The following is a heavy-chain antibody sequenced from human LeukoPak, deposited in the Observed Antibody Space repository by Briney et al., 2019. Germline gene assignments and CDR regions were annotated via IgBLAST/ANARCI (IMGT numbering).Heavy chain of an antibody. V-gene: IGHV3-21*01. Sequence: GGSLRLSCAASGFTFSSYSMNWVRQAPGKGLEWVSSISSSSSYIYYADSVKGRFTISRDNSKNTLYLQMNSLRAEDTAVYYCARTYYDFWSGYYVNWFDPWGQGTLVTVSS. CDR1: GFTFSSYS. CDR3: ARTYYDFWSGYYVNWFDP. J-gene: IGHJ5*02. D-gene: IGHD3-3*01. CDR2: ISSSSSYI.